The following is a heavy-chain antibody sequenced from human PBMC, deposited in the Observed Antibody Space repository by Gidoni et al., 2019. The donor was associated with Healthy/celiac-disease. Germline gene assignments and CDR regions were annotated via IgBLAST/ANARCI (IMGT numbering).Heavy chain of an antibody. CDR3: ARDDGYCSGGSCSTFDAFDI. D-gene: IGHD2-15*01. CDR2: IKQDGSEK. Sequence: EVQLVESGGGLVQPGGSLRLSCAASGFTFSRYWMSWVRQAPGKGLEWVANIKQDGSEKYYVDAVKGRFTISRDNAKNSLYLQMNSRRAEDTAVYYCARDDGYCSGGSCSTFDAFDIWGQGTMVTVSS. V-gene: IGHV3-7*03. CDR1: GFTFSRYW. J-gene: IGHJ3*02.